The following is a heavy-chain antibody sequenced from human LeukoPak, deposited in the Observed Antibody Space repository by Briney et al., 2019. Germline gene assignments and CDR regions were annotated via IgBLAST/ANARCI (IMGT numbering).Heavy chain of an antibody. D-gene: IGHD2-15*01. V-gene: IGHV1-2*02. Sequence: ASVKVSCKASGYTFTGYYMHWVRQAPRQGLEWMGWINPNSGGTNYAQKFQGRVTMTRDTSISTAYMELTRLRSDDTAVYYCARERNCSGGSCSDAFDIWGQGTMVTVSS. J-gene: IGHJ3*02. CDR2: INPNSGGT. CDR1: GYTFTGYY. CDR3: ARERNCSGGSCSDAFDI.